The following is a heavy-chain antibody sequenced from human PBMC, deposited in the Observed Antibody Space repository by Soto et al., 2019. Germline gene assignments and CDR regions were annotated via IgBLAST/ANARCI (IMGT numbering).Heavy chain of an antibody. V-gene: IGHV4-4*02. CDR1: SGSISSSNL. D-gene: IGHD3-10*01. CDR2: IYHSGST. J-gene: IGHJ4*02. CDR3: ASDVNRSGSYYTR. Sequence: QVQLQESGPGLVKPSGTLSLTCAVSSGSISSSNLWSWVRQPPGKGLEWLGEIYHSGSTNYTPSLKIRVTISVDKSKNQFSLTLSSVTAADTAVYYCASDVNRSGSYYTRWGQGTLVTVSS.